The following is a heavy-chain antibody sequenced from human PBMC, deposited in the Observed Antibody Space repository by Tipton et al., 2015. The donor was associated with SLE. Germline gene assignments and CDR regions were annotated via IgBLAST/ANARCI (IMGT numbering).Heavy chain of an antibody. CDR1: GGSISSGSYY. D-gene: IGHD6-13*01. J-gene: IGHJ1*01. Sequence: TLSLTCTVSGGSISSGSYYWSWIRQPAGKGLEWIGRIYTSGSTNYNPSLKSRVTISVDTSKNQFSLKLRSVTAADTAVYYCARDGEDSSSSFQHWGQGALVTVSS. CDR2: IYTSGST. V-gene: IGHV4-61*02. CDR3: ARDGEDSSSSFQH.